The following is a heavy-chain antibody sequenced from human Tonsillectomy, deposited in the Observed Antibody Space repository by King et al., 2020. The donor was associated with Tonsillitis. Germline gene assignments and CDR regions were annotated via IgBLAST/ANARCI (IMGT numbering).Heavy chain of an antibody. CDR3: ARSRDLFRAFDI. CDR1: GGSISSSSYY. J-gene: IGHJ3*02. D-gene: IGHD2/OR15-2a*01. Sequence: QLQLQESGPGLVKPSETLSLTCTVSGGSISSSSYYWGWIRQPPGEGLEWIGSIYYSGSTYYTPSLKSRVTISVDTSKNQFSLKLSSVTAADTAVYYCARSRDLFRAFDIWGQGTMVTVSS. CDR2: IYYSGST. V-gene: IGHV4-39*07.